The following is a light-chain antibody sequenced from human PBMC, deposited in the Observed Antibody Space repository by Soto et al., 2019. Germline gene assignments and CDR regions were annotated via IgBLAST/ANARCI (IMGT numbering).Light chain of an antibody. V-gene: IGLV2-14*01. Sequence: QSALTQPASVSGSPGQSITISCTGNSSDVGGYKFVSWYQQYPGKAPKLIIYEVSNRPSGVSDRFSGSKSGNTASLTISGLQAEDEADYSCSSYTTTSTRVFGGGTKVTVL. CDR2: EVS. CDR1: SSDVGGYKF. J-gene: IGLJ3*02. CDR3: SSYTTTSTRV.